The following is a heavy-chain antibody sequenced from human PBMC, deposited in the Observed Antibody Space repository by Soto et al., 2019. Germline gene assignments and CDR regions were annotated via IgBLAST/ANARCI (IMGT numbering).Heavy chain of an antibody. CDR1: GFPFTTSG. V-gene: IGHV3-23*05. Sequence: EVQLLESGGGLVQPGGSLRLSCAASGFPFTTSGFLWVRQPPGEGLQWVSAIDPNPVNTNYRDSVKGRFTISRDNSRNTVFLQMSALRAEDTALYYCTTARHCSADACPAAEWGQGTLITVSS. D-gene: IGHD6-19*01. CDR3: TTARHCSADACPAAE. CDR2: IDPNPVNT. J-gene: IGHJ4*02.